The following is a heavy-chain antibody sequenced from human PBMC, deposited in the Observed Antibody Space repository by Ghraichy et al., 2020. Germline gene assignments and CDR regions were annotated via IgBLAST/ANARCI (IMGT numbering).Heavy chain of an antibody. CDR1: GFTLSNYW. D-gene: IGHD2-15*01. J-gene: IGHJ4*02. V-gene: IGHV3-74*01. CDR2: IKSDGSST. CDR3: AREYCSGGRCFFGTGGSHVDH. Sequence: GESLNISCAASGFTLSNYWMHWVRQAPGKGLVWVSRIKSDGSSTIYADSVKGRFTISRDNAKNTLYLQMNSLRAEDTAVYYCAREYCSGGRCFFGTGGSHVDHWRPGTLVPVSS.